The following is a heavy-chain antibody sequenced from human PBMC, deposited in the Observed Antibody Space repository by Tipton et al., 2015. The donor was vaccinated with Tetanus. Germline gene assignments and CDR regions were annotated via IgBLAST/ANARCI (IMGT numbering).Heavy chain of an antibody. V-gene: IGHV1-18*01. CDR2: ISAYNGKT. CDR1: GYNFVNFG. CDR3: ARSRGGTRDYYASGY. Sequence: QLVQSGAEVKEPGASVKVSCKASGYNFVNFGISWVRQAPGQGLEWMGWISAYNGKTKYAQRLQGRVTMTTDRSASTAYMDLRRLRSDDTAVYYCARSRGGTRDYYASGYWGQGTLVTVSS. J-gene: IGHJ4*02. D-gene: IGHD3-22*01.